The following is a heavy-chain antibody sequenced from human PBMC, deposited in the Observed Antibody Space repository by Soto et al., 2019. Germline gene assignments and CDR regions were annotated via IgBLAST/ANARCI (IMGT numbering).Heavy chain of an antibody. J-gene: IGHJ4*02. CDR3: AKDRDIVATIGPFDY. CDR1: GFTFSSYG. D-gene: IGHD5-12*01. CDR2: ISYDGSNK. Sequence: PVGSLRLSCAASGFTFSSYGMHWVRQAPGKGLEWVAVISYDGSNKYYADSVKGRFTISRDNSKNTLYLQMNSLRAEDTAVYYCAKDRDIVATIGPFDYWGQGTLVTVSS. V-gene: IGHV3-30*18.